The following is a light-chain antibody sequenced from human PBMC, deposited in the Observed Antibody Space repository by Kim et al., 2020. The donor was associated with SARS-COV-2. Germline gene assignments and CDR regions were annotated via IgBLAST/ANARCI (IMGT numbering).Light chain of an antibody. CDR3: QTWGTGTLWV. CDR2: LNSDGSH. CDR1: SGHSSYA. V-gene: IGLV4-69*01. Sequence: VKLTCTLSSGHSSYAIAWHQQQPEKGPRYLMKLNSDGSHSKWDGIPDRFSGSSSGAERYLTISSLQSEDEADYYCQTWGTGTLWVFGGGTQLTVL. J-gene: IGLJ3*02.